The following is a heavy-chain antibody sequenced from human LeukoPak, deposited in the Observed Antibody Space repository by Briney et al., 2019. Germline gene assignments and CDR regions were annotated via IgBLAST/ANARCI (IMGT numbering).Heavy chain of an antibody. CDR3: ARGGPFDY. Sequence: ASVKVSCKASGYTFTSYTINWVRQAPGQGLEWMGWINTNTGNPTYAQGFTGRFVLSVDTSVTTAYLQISSLKAEDTAVYYCARGGPFDYWGQGTLVTVSS. CDR1: GYTFTSYT. CDR2: INTNTGNP. V-gene: IGHV7-4-1*02. J-gene: IGHJ4*02.